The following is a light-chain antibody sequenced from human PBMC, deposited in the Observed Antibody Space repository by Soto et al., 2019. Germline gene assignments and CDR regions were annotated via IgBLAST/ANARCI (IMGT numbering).Light chain of an antibody. V-gene: IGKV1-13*02. Sequence: AIQVTQYPSSLSASVGDRVTITCRASQDIRGALAWYQQKPGKAPKLLIYDVSTLESGVPSRFSGSGSGTEFTLAISSLQPEDFGTYYCQQFNSYPITFGQGTRLEIK. CDR3: QQFNSYPIT. CDR1: QDIRGA. CDR2: DVS. J-gene: IGKJ5*01.